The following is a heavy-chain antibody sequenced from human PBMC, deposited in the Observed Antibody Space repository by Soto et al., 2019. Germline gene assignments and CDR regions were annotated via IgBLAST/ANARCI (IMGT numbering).Heavy chain of an antibody. CDR3: ARRRAVAGYYYYYGMDV. D-gene: IGHD6-19*01. CDR2: IYYSGST. Sequence: LSLTCTVSGGSISSSSYYWGWIRQPPGKGLEWIGSIYYSGSTYYNPPLKSRVTISVDTSKNQFSLKLSSVTAADTAVYYCARRRAVAGYYYYYGMDVWGQGTTVTVSS. J-gene: IGHJ6*02. CDR1: GGSISSSSYY. V-gene: IGHV4-39*01.